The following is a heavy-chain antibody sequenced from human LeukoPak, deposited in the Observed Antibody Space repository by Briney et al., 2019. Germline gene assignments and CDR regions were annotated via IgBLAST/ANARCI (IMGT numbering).Heavy chain of an antibody. V-gene: IGHV1-2*02. CDR2: IIPNSGAT. CDR1: GYTFTGYY. CDR3: ARQLGATSRDY. D-gene: IGHD1-26*01. J-gene: IGHJ4*02. Sequence: ASETVSCKASGYTFTGYYMHWVRQAPGQGLEWMGWIIPNSGATNYAQNFQGRVTMTRDTSISTAYMELNRLTSDDTAVYYCARQLGATSRDYGGQAILVTVSS.